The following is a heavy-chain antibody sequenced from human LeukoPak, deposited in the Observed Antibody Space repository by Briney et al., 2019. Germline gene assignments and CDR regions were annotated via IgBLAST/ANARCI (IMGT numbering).Heavy chain of an antibody. J-gene: IGHJ4*02. CDR3: AKVSHIRSSSWIYFDC. CDR2: ISYDGSNK. V-gene: IGHV3-30*18. Sequence: PGGSLRLSCAASGFTFSSYGMHWVRQAPGKGLEWVAVISYDGSNKYYADSVKGRFTISRDNSKNTLYLQMNSLRAEDTAVYYCAKVSHIRSSSWIYFDCWGQGTLVTVSS. CDR1: GFTFSSYG. D-gene: IGHD6-13*01.